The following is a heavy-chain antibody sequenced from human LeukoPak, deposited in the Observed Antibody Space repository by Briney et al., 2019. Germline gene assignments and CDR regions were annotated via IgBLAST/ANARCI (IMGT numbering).Heavy chain of an antibody. CDR3: AKGTVWGVRAFDI. CDR1: GFTFSNNW. J-gene: IGHJ3*02. CDR2: VSGSGGST. D-gene: IGHD3-10*01. Sequence: GGSLRLSCAASGFTFSNNWMTWVRQAPGKGLEWVSTVSGSGGSTYYANFVKGRFTISRDNSKNTLYLQMNSLRAEDTAVYYCAKGTVWGVRAFDIWGQGTMVTVSS. V-gene: IGHV3-23*01.